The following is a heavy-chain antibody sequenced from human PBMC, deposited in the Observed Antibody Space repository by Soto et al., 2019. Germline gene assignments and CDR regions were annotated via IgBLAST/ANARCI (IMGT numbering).Heavy chain of an antibody. Sequence: EVQLVESGGGLVKPGGSLRLSCAASGFTFSSYSMNWVRQAPGKGLEWVSSISSSSSYIYYADSVKGRFTISRDNAKNSLYLQMNSLRAEDAAVYYCARGSAITVDYWGQGTLVTVSS. CDR1: GFTFSSYS. J-gene: IGHJ4*02. V-gene: IGHV3-21*01. CDR3: ARGSAITVDY. CDR2: ISSSSSYI. D-gene: IGHD2-21*02.